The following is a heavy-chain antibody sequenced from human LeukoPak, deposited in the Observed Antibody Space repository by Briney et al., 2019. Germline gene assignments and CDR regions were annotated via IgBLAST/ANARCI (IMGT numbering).Heavy chain of an antibody. V-gene: IGHV3-21*01. CDR3: ARDVLYCSSTSCRRGAFDI. CDR2: ISSSSSYI. CDR1: GFTFSSYS. J-gene: IGHJ3*02. Sequence: PGGSLRLSCAASGFTFSSYSMNWVRQAPGKGLEWVSSISSSSSYIYYADSVKGRFTISRDNAQNSLYLQMNSLRAEDTAVYYCARDVLYCSSTSCRRGAFDIWGQGTMVTVSS. D-gene: IGHD2-2*01.